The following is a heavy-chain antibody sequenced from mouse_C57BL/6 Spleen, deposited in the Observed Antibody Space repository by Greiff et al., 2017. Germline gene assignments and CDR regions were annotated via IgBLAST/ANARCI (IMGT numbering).Heavy chain of an antibody. CDR3: ARGGTGTVYFDY. Sequence: DVQLQESGPGLVKPSQSLSLTCSVTGYSITSGYYWNWIRQFPGNKLEWMGYISYDGSNNYNPSLKNRISITRDTSKNQFFLKLNSVTTEDTATYFCARGGTGTVYFDYWGQGTTLTVSS. J-gene: IGHJ2*01. D-gene: IGHD4-1*01. V-gene: IGHV3-6*01. CDR2: ISYDGSN. CDR1: GYSITSGYY.